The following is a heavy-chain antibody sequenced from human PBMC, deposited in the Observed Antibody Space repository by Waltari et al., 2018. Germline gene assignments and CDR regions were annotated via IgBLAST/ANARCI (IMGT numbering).Heavy chain of an antibody. CDR3: ARAQLVGFQH. J-gene: IGHJ1*01. Sequence: QVQLVESGGGVVQPGRSLRLSCAASGFPLISHAMYWVRQAPGKGLEWRALISLYGNNEDYADSVKGRFTISRDNSKNTLYLQMNSLRAEDTAVYYCARAQLVGFQHWGQGTLVTVSS. V-gene: IGHV3-30*07. D-gene: IGHD3-10*01. CDR1: GFPLISHA. CDR2: ISLYGNNE.